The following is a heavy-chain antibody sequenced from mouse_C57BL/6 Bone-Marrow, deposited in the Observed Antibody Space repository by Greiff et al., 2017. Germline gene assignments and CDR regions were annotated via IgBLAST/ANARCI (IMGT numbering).Heavy chain of an antibody. Sequence: VKLMESGAELARPGASVKLSCKASGYTFTSYGISWVKQRTGQGLEWIGEIYPRSGNTYYNEKFKGKATLTADQSSSTAYMELRSLTSEYSAFYFCAKGSDGYYWYFDVWGTGTTVTVSS. CDR2: IYPRSGNT. D-gene: IGHD2-3*01. CDR1: GYTFTSYG. CDR3: AKGSDGYYWYFDV. J-gene: IGHJ1*03. V-gene: IGHV1-81*01.